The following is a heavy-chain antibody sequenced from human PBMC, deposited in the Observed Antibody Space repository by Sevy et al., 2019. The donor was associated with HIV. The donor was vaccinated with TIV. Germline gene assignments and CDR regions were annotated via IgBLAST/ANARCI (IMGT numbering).Heavy chain of an antibody. CDR1: GFTFSSYG. J-gene: IGHJ3*02. CDR2: ISYDGSNK. Sequence: GGSLRLSCAASGFTFSSYGMHWVRQAPGKGLEWVAVISYDGSNKYYADSVKGRFTISRDNSKNTLYLQMNSLRAEDTAVYYCAKDLMGLTTYAFDIWGQRTMVTVSS. V-gene: IGHV3-30*18. CDR3: AKDLMGLTTYAFDI. D-gene: IGHD4-17*01.